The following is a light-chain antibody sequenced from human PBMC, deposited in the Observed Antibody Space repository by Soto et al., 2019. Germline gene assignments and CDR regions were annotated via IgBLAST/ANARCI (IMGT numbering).Light chain of an antibody. CDR2: DAS. J-gene: IGKJ3*01. Sequence: DTQMTQSPSSLSASVGDRVTITCRASQDINIYVTWFQQRPGKAPKSLIYDASSLQSGVPSKFSGSGSGTDFTLTISSLQREDSATYYCLQYNAYPYTFGPGTKVDIK. CDR1: QDINIY. CDR3: LQYNAYPYT. V-gene: IGKV1-16*02.